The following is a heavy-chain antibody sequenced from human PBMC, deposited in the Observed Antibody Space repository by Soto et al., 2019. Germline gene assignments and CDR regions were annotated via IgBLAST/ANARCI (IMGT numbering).Heavy chain of an antibody. Sequence: QPGGSLRLSCAASGFTFSSYAMHWVRQAPGKGLEWVAVISYDGSNKYYADSVKGRFTISRDNSKNTLYLQMNSLRAEDTAVYYCARGSLPQNFVVVTPPGAFDIWGQGTMVTVSS. CDR3: ARGSLPQNFVVVTPPGAFDI. CDR2: ISYDGSNK. V-gene: IGHV3-30-3*01. J-gene: IGHJ3*02. D-gene: IGHD2-21*02. CDR1: GFTFSSYA.